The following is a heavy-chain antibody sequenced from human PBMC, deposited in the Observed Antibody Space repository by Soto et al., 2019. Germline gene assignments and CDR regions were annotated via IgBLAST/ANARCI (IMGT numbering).Heavy chain of an antibody. J-gene: IGHJ4*02. CDR2: INTFNVNT. V-gene: IGHV1-18*01. D-gene: IGHD2-2*01. CDR3: ARGFIPENY. CDR1: GYTFSDYG. Sequence: QVHLVQSEGELKKPGASVKVSCKTSGYTFSDYGVSWVRQAPGQGLQWMGWINTFNVNTKYEQKFQGRVILSFDASTGTVFLELTSLKFDDAAVYYCARGFIPENYWGQGTRVTVSS.